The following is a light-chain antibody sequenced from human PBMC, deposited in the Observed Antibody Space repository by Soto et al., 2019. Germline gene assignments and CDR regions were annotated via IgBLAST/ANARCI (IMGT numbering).Light chain of an antibody. CDR1: QNIRSS. V-gene: IGKV3-20*01. CDR2: DAS. J-gene: IGKJ4*01. Sequence: EVVMTQSPASLSASPGERVTLSCRASQNIRSSLAWYQQRPGQAPRLLIYDASSRATGIPDRFSGSGSGTDFTLTISRLEPEDFAVYYCQKYGNTPLTFGGGTKVDIK. CDR3: QKYGNTPLT.